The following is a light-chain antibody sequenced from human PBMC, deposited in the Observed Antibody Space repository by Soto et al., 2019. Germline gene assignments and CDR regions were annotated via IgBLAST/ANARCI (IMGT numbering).Light chain of an antibody. CDR1: SSDVGVSNL. V-gene: IGLV2-14*01. Sequence: QSALTQPASVSGSPGQSITISCTGSSSDVGVSNLVSWYQQQPNKAPKLLISDVNHRPSGVSIRFSGSKSGNTASLTSSGVQAEDEADYYCSSYTTTNTVLFGGGTKVTVL. J-gene: IGLJ2*01. CDR3: SSYTTTNTVL. CDR2: DVN.